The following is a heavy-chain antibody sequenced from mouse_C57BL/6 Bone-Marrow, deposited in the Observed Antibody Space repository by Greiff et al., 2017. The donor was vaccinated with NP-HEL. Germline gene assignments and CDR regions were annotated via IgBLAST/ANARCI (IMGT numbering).Heavy chain of an antibody. CDR3: ARDRYYGSSYEAY. V-gene: IGHV5-4*01. Sequence: DVKLVESGGGLVKPGGSLKLSCAASGFTFSSYAMSWVRQTPEKRLEWVATISDGGSYTYYQDNVKGRFTISRDNAKNHLYLQMSHLKSEDTAMYYCARDRYYGSSYEAYWGQGTLVTVSA. CDR1: GFTFSSYA. CDR2: ISDGGSYT. J-gene: IGHJ3*01. D-gene: IGHD1-1*01.